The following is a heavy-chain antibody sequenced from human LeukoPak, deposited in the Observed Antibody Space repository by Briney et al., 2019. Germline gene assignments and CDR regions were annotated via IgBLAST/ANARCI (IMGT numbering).Heavy chain of an antibody. Sequence: TGGSLRLSCAASGFTFSSYWMHWVRQAPGKGLVWVSRINSDGSSTSYADSVKGRFTISRDNAKNTLYLQMNSLRAEDTAVYYCARGTYGSGSYWYYYYMDVWGKGTTVTISS. D-gene: IGHD3-10*01. CDR3: ARGTYGSGSYWYYYYMDV. V-gene: IGHV3-74*01. J-gene: IGHJ6*03. CDR2: INSDGSST. CDR1: GFTFSSYW.